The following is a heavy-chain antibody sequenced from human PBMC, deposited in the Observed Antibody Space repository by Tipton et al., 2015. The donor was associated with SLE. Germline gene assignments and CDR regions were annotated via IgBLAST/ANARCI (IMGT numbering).Heavy chain of an antibody. CDR1: GGSISSYY. J-gene: IGHJ3*02. D-gene: IGHD2-15*01. CDR2: IYHSGST. Sequence: LRLSCTVSGGSISSYYWSWIRQPPGKGLEWIGSIYHSGSTYYNPSLKSRVTISVDTSKNQFSLKLSSVTAADTAVYYCAREVQGSCAFDIWGQGTMVTVSS. V-gene: IGHV4-38-2*02. CDR3: AREVQGSCAFDI.